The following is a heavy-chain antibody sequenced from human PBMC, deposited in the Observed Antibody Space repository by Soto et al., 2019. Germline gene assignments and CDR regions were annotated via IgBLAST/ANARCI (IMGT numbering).Heavy chain of an antibody. CDR2: IYYSGST. CDR3: ARAQLGHSYGYGRWFDP. CDR1: GGSISSGGYY. D-gene: IGHD5-18*01. V-gene: IGHV4-31*03. Sequence: SETLPLTCTVSGGSISSGGYYWSWIRQHPGKGLEWIGYIYYSGSTYYNPSLKSRVTISVDTSKNQFSLKLSSVTAADTAVYYCARAQLGHSYGYGRWFDPWGQGTLVTVSS. J-gene: IGHJ5*02.